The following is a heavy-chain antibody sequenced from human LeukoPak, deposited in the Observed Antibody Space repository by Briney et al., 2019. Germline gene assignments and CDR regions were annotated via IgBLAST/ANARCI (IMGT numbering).Heavy chain of an antibody. CDR1: GSTFSSYW. J-gene: IGHJ4*02. D-gene: IGHD6-19*01. Sequence: GGSLRLSCAAPGSTFSSYWMSWVRQAPGKGLEWVANIKQDGSEKYYVDSVKGRFTISRDNAKNSLYLQMNSLRAEDTAVYYCAREAYSSGHNDYWGQGTLVTVSS. CDR2: IKQDGSEK. CDR3: AREAYSSGHNDY. V-gene: IGHV3-7*01.